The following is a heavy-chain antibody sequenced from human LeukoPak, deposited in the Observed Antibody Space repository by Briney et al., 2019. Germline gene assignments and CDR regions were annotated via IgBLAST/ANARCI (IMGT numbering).Heavy chain of an antibody. CDR2: INPNSGGT. CDR1: GYTFTGYY. Sequence: ASVKVSCKASGYTFTGYYMHWVRQAPGQGLEWMGWINPNSGGTNYAQKFQGRVTMTRDTSISTAYMELSRLRSDDTAVYYYARDQGLEPTLPPSSYNWFDPWGQGTLVTVSS. V-gene: IGHV1-2*02. CDR3: ARDQGLEPTLPPSSYNWFDP. J-gene: IGHJ5*02. D-gene: IGHD1-1*01.